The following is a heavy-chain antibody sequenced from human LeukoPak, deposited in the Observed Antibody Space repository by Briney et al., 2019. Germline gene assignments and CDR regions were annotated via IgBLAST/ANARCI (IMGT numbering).Heavy chain of an antibody. D-gene: IGHD2-21*02. CDR3: ARETETRFDP. V-gene: IGHV3-48*03. CDR1: GFTFSSYE. J-gene: IGHJ5*02. Sequence: PGGSLRLSCAASGFTFSSYEMNWVRQAPGKGLEWVSYISSSGSTIYYADSVKGRFTISRDNAKNSLYLQMSSLRAEDTAVYYCARETETRFDPWGQGTLVTVSS. CDR2: ISSSGSTI.